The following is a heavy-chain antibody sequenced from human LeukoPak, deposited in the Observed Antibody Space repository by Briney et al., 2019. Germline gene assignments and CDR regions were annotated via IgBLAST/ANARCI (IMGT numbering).Heavy chain of an antibody. CDR2: INPNSGGT. Sequence: ASVKLSCKAAAYTFTGYYVHWVRQAPGQGLEWMGWINPNSGGTNYAQKFQGRVTMTRDTSISTAYMELSRLRSDDTAMYYCARGVAMIVVVINDAFDNWGQGTMVTVSS. D-gene: IGHD3-22*01. CDR1: AYTFTGYY. J-gene: IGHJ3*02. CDR3: ARGVAMIVVVINDAFDN. V-gene: IGHV1-2*02.